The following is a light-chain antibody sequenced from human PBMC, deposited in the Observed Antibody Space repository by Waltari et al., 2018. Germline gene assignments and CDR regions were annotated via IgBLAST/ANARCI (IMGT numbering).Light chain of an antibody. V-gene: IGKV3-11*01. J-gene: IGKJ4*01. CDR3: QQRRNWPLT. CDR1: HSVNWY. CDR2: DAS. Sequence: EIVLTQSPATLSLSPGERATLSCRASHSVNWYVAWYQQRPGQAPRLLIYDASNRATGIPARFSGSGSETDFTLTISSLDPEDSAVYYCQQRRNWPLTFGGGTKVEIK.